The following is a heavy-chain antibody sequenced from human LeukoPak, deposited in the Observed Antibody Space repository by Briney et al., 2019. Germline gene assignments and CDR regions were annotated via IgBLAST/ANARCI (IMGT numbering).Heavy chain of an antibody. J-gene: IGHJ4*02. CDR1: GGSISSGGYY. Sequence: SETLSLTCTVSGGSISSGGYYWSWIRQHPGKGLEWIGYIYYSGSTYYNPSLKSRVTISLDTSKNQFSLKLTSVTAADTAVYYCAREGTATSFDYWGQGTLVTVSS. V-gene: IGHV4-31*03. CDR2: IYYSGST. CDR3: AREGTATSFDY.